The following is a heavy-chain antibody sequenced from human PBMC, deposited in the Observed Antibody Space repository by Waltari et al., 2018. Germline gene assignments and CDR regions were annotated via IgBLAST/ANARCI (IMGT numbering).Heavy chain of an antibody. CDR1: GGSISSYY. CDR2: IHSSGST. Sequence: QVQLQESGPGLVKPSETLSLTCTVSGGSISSYYLSWIRQPAGKGLEWIGRIHSSGSTNYKPALKSRVTMSVDTSKKQVSLKLNSVTAADTAVYYCAREVYYDFWSAEPYFDYWGQGILVTVSS. J-gene: IGHJ4*02. D-gene: IGHD3-3*01. V-gene: IGHV4-4*07. CDR3: AREVYYDFWSAEPYFDY.